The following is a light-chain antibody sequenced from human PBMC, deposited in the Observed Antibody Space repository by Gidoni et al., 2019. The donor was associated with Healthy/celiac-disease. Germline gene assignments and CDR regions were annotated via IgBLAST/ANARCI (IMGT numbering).Light chain of an antibody. CDR1: QGISHY. V-gene: IGKV1-27*01. Sequence: DIQMTQSPSSLSASVGDRVTITCRASQGISHYLAWYHQKPGKVPKLLIYAASTLQSGVPSRFSGSGSGTDFTLTISSLQPEDVATYYCQKYNSAPRTFGQGTKVEIK. J-gene: IGKJ1*01. CDR2: AAS. CDR3: QKYNSAPRT.